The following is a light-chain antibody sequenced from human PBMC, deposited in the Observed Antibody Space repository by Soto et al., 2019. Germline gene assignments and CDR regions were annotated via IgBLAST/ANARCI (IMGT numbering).Light chain of an antibody. Sequence: PGERATLSGRASQSVSSSHLAWYQQKPGRAHRLLIYGASSRATGIPDRFSGSGSGTDFTLTISRLEPEDFAMYYCQQYGYLVTFGGGTKVDI. CDR3: QQYGYLVT. CDR1: QSVSSSH. CDR2: GAS. J-gene: IGKJ4*01. V-gene: IGKV3-20*01.